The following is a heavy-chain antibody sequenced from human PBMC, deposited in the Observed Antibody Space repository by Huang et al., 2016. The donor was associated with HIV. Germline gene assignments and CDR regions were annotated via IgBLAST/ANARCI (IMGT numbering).Heavy chain of an antibody. CDR2: ITGRGSSS. V-gene: IGHV3-23*01. D-gene: IGHD6-13*01. CDR1: GFTFSSYA. CDR3: AKADSGAAAGSLVDY. Sequence: EVQLLESGGGLVQPGGSLRLSCAASGFTFSSYAMSWVRQAPWKGLEWVSSITGRGSSSYYADSVKGRFTISRDNSKNTLYLQMNSRRAEDTAIYYCAKADSGAAAGSLVDYWGQGTLVTVSS. J-gene: IGHJ4*02.